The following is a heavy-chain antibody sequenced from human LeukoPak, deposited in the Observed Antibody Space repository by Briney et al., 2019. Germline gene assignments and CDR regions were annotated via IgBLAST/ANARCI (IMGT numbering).Heavy chain of an antibody. CDR2: IHTDGSST. CDR1: GFTFSSYW. D-gene: IGHD7-27*01. V-gene: IGHV3-74*01. J-gene: IGHJ4*02. CDR3: ARRIASTWGSIDY. Sequence: GGSLRLSCAASGFTFSSYWMYWVRQAPGKGLVWVSRIHTDGSSTSYADSVKGRFTISRDNAKNTLYLQMNSLRAEDTAVYYCARRIASTWGSIDYWGQGTLVTVSS.